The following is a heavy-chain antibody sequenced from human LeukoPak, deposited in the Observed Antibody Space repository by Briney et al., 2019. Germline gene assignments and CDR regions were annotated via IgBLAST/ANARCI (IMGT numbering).Heavy chain of an antibody. CDR1: GFTFSGYC. CDR3: AAVGATETHFDY. V-gene: IGHV3-74*01. CDR2: INTDGSSI. Sequence: GGCLRLSCAASGFTFSGYCMHWVRQAPGQGLVWVSRINTDGSSISYADSVKGRFTISRDNAKNTLYLQMNSLRAEDTAVYYCAAVGATETHFDYWGQGTLVTVSS. J-gene: IGHJ4*02. D-gene: IGHD1-26*01.